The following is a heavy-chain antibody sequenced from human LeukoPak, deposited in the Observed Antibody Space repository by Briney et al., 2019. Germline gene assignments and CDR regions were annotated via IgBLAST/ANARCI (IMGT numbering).Heavy chain of an antibody. Sequence: ASVKVSCKASGYTFTSYAMHWVRQAPGQRLEWMGWINAGNGNTKYSQKFQGRVTITRDTSASTAYMELSSLRSEDTAVYYCARDLGLVVNNYYDSSGRFYGMDVWGQGTTVTVSS. D-gene: IGHD3-22*01. CDR3: ARDLGLVVNNYYDSSGRFYGMDV. CDR2: INAGNGNT. V-gene: IGHV1-3*01. CDR1: GYTFTSYA. J-gene: IGHJ6*02.